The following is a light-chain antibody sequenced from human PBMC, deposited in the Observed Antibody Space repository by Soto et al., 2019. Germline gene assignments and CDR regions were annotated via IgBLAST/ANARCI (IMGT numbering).Light chain of an antibody. CDR2: EVS. CDR1: SSDVGGYNY. Sequence: QYALTQPASVSGSPGQSITISCTGTSSDVGGYNYVSWYQQHPGKAPKLMIYEVSNRPSGVSNRLSGSKSGNTASLAISGLQAEDEADYYCTSYTSSSTGVFGGGTKLTVL. V-gene: IGLV2-14*01. J-gene: IGLJ3*02. CDR3: TSYTSSSTGV.